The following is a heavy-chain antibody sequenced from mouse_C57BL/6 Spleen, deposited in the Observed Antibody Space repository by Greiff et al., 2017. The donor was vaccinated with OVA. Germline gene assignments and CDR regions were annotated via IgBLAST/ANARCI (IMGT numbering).Heavy chain of an antibody. Sequence: DVKLVESGGGLVQSGRSLRLSCATSGFTFSDFYMEWVRQAPGKGLEWIAASRNKANDYTTEYSASVKGRFIVSRDTSQSILYLQMNALRAEDTAIYYCARLRRDYFDYWGQGTTLTVSS. D-gene: IGHD2-12*01. J-gene: IGHJ2*01. V-gene: IGHV7-1*01. CDR3: ARLRRDYFDY. CDR1: GFTFSDFY. CDR2: SRNKANDYTT.